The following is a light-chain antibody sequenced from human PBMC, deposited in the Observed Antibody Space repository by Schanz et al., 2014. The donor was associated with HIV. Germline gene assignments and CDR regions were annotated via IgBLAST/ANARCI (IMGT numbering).Light chain of an antibody. CDR2: SNN. V-gene: IGLV1-44*01. CDR3: ATWDDSLKGPV. J-gene: IGLJ3*02. Sequence: QSVLTQPPSASGTPGQRVTISCSGSSSNIGSNTVNWYQQLPGTAPKLLIYSNNQRPSGVPVRFSGSKSATSASLAISGLQSEDEADYFCATWDDSLKGPVFGGGTKLTVL. CDR1: SSNIGSNT.